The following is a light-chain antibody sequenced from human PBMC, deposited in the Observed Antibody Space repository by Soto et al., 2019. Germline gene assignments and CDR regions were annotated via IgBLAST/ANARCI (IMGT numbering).Light chain of an antibody. CDR1: SSDIGGYDY. V-gene: IGLV2-14*01. CDR3: TSYTSRNTLV. J-gene: IGLJ1*01. Sequence: QSVLTQPASVSGSPGQSITISCTGTSSDIGGYDYVSWYQQHPGKAPKLMIYEVSNRPLGVSDRFSGSKSGTTASLTISGLQAEEEADYYCTSYTSRNTLVFGTGTKVTVL. CDR2: EVS.